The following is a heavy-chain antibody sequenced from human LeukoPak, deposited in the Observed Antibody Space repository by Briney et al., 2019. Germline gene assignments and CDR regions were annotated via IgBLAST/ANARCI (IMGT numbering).Heavy chain of an antibody. CDR2: ISYDGNNE. V-gene: IGHV3-30-3*01. CDR3: AREYPTTVTYMGFDY. J-gene: IGHJ4*02. Sequence: GGSLRLSCAASGFTFSSYAMHWVRQAPGKGLEWVAVISYDGNNEYYADSVKGRFTVSRDNSKNTLYLLYLQMNSLRAEDTAVYYCAREYPTTVTYMGFDYWGQGTLVTVSS. CDR1: GFTFSSYA. D-gene: IGHD4-11*01.